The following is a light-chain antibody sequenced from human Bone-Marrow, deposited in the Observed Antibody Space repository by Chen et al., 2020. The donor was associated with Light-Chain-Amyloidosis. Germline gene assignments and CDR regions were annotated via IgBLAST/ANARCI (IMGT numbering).Light chain of an antibody. Sequence: QSALTQPRSVSGSPGQSVPISCTGTSGDVGGYDVVSWYQQYPVKAPKRIVYDVSKRPSGVPDRFSGSKSGNTASLTISGLQAADEADYYCCSAAGRSTLVFGGGTTLTVL. CDR3: CSAAGRSTLV. J-gene: IGLJ2*01. CDR1: SGDVGGYDV. CDR2: DVS. V-gene: IGLV2-11*02.